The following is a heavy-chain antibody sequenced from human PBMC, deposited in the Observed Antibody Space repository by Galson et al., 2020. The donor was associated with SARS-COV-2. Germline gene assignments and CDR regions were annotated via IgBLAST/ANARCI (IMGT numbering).Heavy chain of an antibody. CDR2: IYYSGST. J-gene: IGHJ4*02. Sequence: SETLSHTCTVSGGSISSSSYYCGWTRKPPAKGLEWIVSIYYSGSTYYNPSLKSRVTIAVDTSKNQFSLMLSSVTAADAAVYYCARDTDDSGGCLDYWGQGTLVTVSS. D-gene: IGHD3-22*01. CDR1: GGSISSSSYY. CDR3: ARDTDDSGGCLDY. V-gene: IGHV4-39*07.